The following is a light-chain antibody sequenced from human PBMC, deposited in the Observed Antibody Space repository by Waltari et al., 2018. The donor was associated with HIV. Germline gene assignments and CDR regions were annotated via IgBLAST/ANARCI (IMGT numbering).Light chain of an antibody. J-gene: IGLJ3*02. CDR3: CLYGNSGPV. Sequence: QSALIQPASVSGSPGQSITISCTGAAGVLETYDLVSWYQQYPGKAPKLLIYDASSRPSGVSDRFSGSLFDNTASLTISGLQTADEADYLCCLYGNSGPVFGGGTKVIVL. CDR2: DAS. CDR1: AGVLETYDL. V-gene: IGLV2-23*01.